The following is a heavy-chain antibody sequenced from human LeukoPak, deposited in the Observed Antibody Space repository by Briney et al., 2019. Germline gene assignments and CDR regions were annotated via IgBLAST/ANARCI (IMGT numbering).Heavy chain of an antibody. CDR2: TYYRSTWYN. CDR3: ARRLTQYDCFDP. Sequence: SQTLSLTCAISGDSVSSNSVTWNWIRQSPSRGLEWLGRTYYRSTWYNEYAVSVRGRITVNPDTSKNQFSLHLNSVAPEDTAVYYCARRLTQYDCFDPWGQGILVTVSS. J-gene: IGHJ5*02. CDR1: GDSVSSNSVT. D-gene: IGHD2-2*01. V-gene: IGHV6-1*01.